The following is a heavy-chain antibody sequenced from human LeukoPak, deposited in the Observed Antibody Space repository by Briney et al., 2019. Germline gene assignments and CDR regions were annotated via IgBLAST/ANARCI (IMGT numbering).Heavy chain of an antibody. D-gene: IGHD3-22*01. CDR2: IYGGDST. CDR3: ARVLDSSGYSSDYYYYYGMDV. Sequence: GGSLRLSCAASGFTVSSNYMSWVRQAPGKGLEWVSVIYGGDSTYYADSVKGRFTISRDNSKNTLYLQMSSLRAEDTAVYYCARVLDSSGYSSDYYYYYGMDVWGQGTTVTVSS. CDR1: GFTVSSNY. V-gene: IGHV3-53*01. J-gene: IGHJ6*02.